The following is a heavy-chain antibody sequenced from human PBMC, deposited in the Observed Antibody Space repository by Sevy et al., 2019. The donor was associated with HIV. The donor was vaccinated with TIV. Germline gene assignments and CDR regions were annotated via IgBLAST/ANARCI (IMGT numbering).Heavy chain of an antibody. CDR3: AREGTERGYSYGYYSDY. V-gene: IGHV3-7*01. J-gene: IGHJ4*02. CDR2: IKQDGSEK. D-gene: IGHD5-18*01. CDR1: GFTFSSYW. Sequence: RGSLRLSCAASGFTFSSYWMSWVRQAPGKGLEWVANIKQDGSEKYYVDSVKGRFTISRDNAKNSLYLQMNSLRAEDTAVYYCAREGTERGYSYGYYSDYWGQGTLVTVSS.